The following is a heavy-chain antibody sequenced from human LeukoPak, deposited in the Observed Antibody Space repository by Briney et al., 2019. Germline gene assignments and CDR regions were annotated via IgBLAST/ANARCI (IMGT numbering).Heavy chain of an antibody. J-gene: IGHJ4*02. CDR3: ARGRNNFRY. Sequence: SETLSLTCTVSGSFTGYLSMSYYWGWIRQPPGKGLEWIGSIRHDGHTYYNSSLKSQVTLSVDMSRNQFSLKFNSLTAADTAVYYCARGRNNFRYWGQGTLVTVSS. CDR2: IRHDGHT. D-gene: IGHD1-20*01. V-gene: IGHV4-38-2*02. CDR1: GSFTGYLSMSYY.